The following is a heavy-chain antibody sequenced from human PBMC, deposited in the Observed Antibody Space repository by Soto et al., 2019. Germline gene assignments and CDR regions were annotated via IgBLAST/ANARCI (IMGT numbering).Heavy chain of an antibody. J-gene: IGHJ6*02. CDR1: GFTFSSYG. CDR3: ARDRQDSSGWYRYYGMDV. D-gene: IGHD6-19*01. Sequence: QVQLVESGGGVVQPGRSLRLSCAASGFTFSSYGMHWVRQAPGKGLEWVAVIWYDGSNKYYADSVKGRFTISRDNSKNALYLQMNSRRAEDTAVYYCARDRQDSSGWYRYYGMDVWGQGTTVTVSS. V-gene: IGHV3-33*01. CDR2: IWYDGSNK.